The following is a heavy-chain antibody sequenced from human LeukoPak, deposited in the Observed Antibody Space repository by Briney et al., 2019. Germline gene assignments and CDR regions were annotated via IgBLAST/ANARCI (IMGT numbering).Heavy chain of an antibody. D-gene: IGHD6-13*01. J-gene: IGHJ4*02. CDR2: IYSAST. V-gene: IGHV4-59*01. Sequence: PSETLSLTCSVSDGGITGYYWGWIRQPPGKGLEWIGHIYSASTNYNPSLESRVTMSVDTSKNHFSLRLNSVTAADTAVYYCARGYSTSWTYYFDYWGQGALVTVSS. CDR1: DGGITGYY. CDR3: ARGYSTSWTYYFDY.